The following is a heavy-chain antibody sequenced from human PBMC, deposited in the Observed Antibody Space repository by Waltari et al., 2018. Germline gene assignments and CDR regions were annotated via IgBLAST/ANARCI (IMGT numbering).Heavy chain of an antibody. Sequence: VHLVESGGGLVQPGGSLRLSCAVSGFTFDAHGMHWVRQVPGKGLEWVSGISWNSGGIDYADSVKGRFTISRDNAKNFLYLQMNDLRAEDTALYYCAKAQSGSYFNSFDFWGQGTLVTVSS. CDR3: AKAQSGSYFNSFDF. D-gene: IGHD3-10*01. CDR1: GFTFDAHG. CDR2: ISWNSGGI. V-gene: IGHV3-9*01. J-gene: IGHJ4*02.